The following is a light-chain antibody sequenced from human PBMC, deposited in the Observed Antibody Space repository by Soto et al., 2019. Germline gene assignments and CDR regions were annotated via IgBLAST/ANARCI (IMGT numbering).Light chain of an antibody. CDR3: QQYGRSPY. V-gene: IGKV3-20*01. CDR2: GAS. Sequence: TQAASTDPVSVGGRATLSCRASQSVSRDLAWYQQRPGQAPRLLLYGASSRATGIPDRFSGSGSGTDFTLTISMQEPEDSAFYYCQQYGRSPYFGQGTRLEIK. J-gene: IGKJ5*01. CDR1: QSVSRD.